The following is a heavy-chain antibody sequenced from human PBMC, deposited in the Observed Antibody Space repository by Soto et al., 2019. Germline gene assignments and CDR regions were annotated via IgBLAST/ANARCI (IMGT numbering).Heavy chain of an antibody. V-gene: IGHV4-34*01. D-gene: IGHD6-13*01. CDR3: ARYSNDD. CDR1: GGSLSGYY. CDR2: INHSGST. Sequence: PSETLSLTCAVYGGSLSGYYWSWIRQPPGKGLEWIGEINHSGSTNYNPSLKSRVTISVDTSKNQFSLNVTSVTAADTAVYYCARYSNDDWGQGTLVTVSS. J-gene: IGHJ4*02.